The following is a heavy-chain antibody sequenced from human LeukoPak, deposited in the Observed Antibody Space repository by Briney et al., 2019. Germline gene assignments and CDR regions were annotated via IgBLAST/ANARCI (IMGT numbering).Heavy chain of an antibody. Sequence: SETLSLTCTVSGGSIGSYYWSWIRQPPGKGLEWIGYIYYSGSTNYNPSLKSRVTISVDTSKNQFSLKLSSVTAADTAVYYCARAAGYCSSTSCYNNWFDPWGQGTLVTVSS. CDR2: IYYSGST. V-gene: IGHV4-59*01. CDR3: ARAAGYCSSTSCYNNWFDP. D-gene: IGHD2-2*02. CDR1: GGSIGSYY. J-gene: IGHJ5*02.